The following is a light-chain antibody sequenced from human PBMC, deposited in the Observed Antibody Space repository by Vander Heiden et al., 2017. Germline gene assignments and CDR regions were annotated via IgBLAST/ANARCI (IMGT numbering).Light chain of an antibody. V-gene: IGLV2-8*01. J-gene: IGLJ2*01. CDR1: SSDVGGYNY. Sequence: SALTQPPSASGSPGQSVTISCTGTSSDVGGYNYVSWYQQHPGKAPKLMIYEVSKRPSGVPDRSSGSKSGNTASLTVSGLQAEDEADYYCSSYAGSNRVFGGGTKLTVL. CDR3: SSYAGSNRV. CDR2: EVS.